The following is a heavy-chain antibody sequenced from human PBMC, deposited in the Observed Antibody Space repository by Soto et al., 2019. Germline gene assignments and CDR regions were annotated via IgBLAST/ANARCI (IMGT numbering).Heavy chain of an antibody. J-gene: IGHJ4*02. V-gene: IGHV3-30*18. CDR2: ISYDGSNK. D-gene: IGHD2-15*01. Sequence: GESLKISCAASGFTFSSYGMHWVRQAPGKGLEWVAVISYDGSNKYYADSVKGRFTISRDNSKNTLYLQMNSLRAEDTAVYYCAKDLEAYQVVVAATNYWGQGTLVTVSS. CDR3: AKDLEAYQVVVAATNY. CDR1: GFTFSSYG.